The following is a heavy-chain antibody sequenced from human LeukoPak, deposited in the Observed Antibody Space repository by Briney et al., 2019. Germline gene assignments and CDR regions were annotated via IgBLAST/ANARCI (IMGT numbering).Heavy chain of an antibody. CDR2: IYYSGST. J-gene: IGHJ3*02. CDR1: GGSISSGGYY. V-gene: IGHV4-31*03. CDR3: ASSSCSGGSCYSGNAFDI. Sequence: SETLSLTCTVSGGSISSGGYYRSWIRQHPGKGLEWIGYIYYSGSTYYNPSLKSRVTISVDTSKNQFSLKLSSVTAADTAVYYCASSSCSGGSCYSGNAFDIWGQGTMVTVSS. D-gene: IGHD2-15*01.